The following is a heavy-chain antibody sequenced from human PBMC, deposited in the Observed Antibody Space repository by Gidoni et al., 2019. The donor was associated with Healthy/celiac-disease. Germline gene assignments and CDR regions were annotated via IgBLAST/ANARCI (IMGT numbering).Heavy chain of an antibody. D-gene: IGHD5-18*01. CDR3: ARGRILIFDY. V-gene: IGHV4-59*01. CDR1: GGSISSYY. J-gene: IGHJ4*02. CDR2: IYYSGST. Sequence: QVQLQEPGPGLVKPSETLSLTCTASGGSISSYYWSWIRQPPGKGLEWIGYIYYSGSTNYNPSLKSRVTISVDTSKNQFSLKLSSVTAADTAVYYCARGRILIFDYWGQGTLVTVSS.